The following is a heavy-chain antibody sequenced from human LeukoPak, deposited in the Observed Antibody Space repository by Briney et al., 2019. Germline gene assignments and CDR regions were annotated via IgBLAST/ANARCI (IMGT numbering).Heavy chain of an antibody. V-gene: IGHV3-23*01. CDR2: VGPSGART. Sequence: GGSLRLSCAASGFTFSHHGMNWVRQAPGKGLEWVSGVGPSGARTYYADSVKGRFTVSRDNSKNMVFLQMNSLRAEDTAVYYCAKGGHYYDSSGYYEDYWGQGTLVTVSS. CDR1: GFTFSHHG. D-gene: IGHD3-22*01. CDR3: AKGGHYYDSSGYYEDY. J-gene: IGHJ4*02.